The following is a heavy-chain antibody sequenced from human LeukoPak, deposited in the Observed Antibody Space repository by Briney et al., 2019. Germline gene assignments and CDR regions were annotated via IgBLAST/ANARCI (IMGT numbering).Heavy chain of an antibody. CDR3: ARAPLGSYCSGGSCYFGVAFDI. V-gene: IGHV4-59*01. Sequence: SETLSLTCTVSGGSISSYYWSWIRQPPGKGLEWIGYIYYSGSTNYNPSLKSRVTISVDTSKNQFSLKLSSVTAADTAVYYCARAPLGSYCSGGSCYFGVAFDIWGPGTMVTVSS. J-gene: IGHJ3*02. D-gene: IGHD2-15*01. CDR2: IYYSGST. CDR1: GGSISSYY.